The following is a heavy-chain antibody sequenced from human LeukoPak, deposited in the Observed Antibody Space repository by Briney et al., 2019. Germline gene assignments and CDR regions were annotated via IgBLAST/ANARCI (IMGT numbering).Heavy chain of an antibody. J-gene: IGHJ4*02. Sequence: SETLSLTCTVSGGSISSYYWSWIRQPPGKGLEWIGYIYYSGSTNYNPSLKSRVTISVDTSKNQFSLKLSSVTAADTAVYYCAREASSSWQDLLYYFDYWGQGTLVTVSS. V-gene: IGHV4-59*01. CDR2: IYYSGST. D-gene: IGHD6-13*01. CDR3: AREASSSWQDLLYYFDY. CDR1: GGSISSYY.